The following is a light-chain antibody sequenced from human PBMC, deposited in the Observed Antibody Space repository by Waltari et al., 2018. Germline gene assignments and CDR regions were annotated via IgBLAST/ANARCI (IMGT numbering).Light chain of an antibody. CDR2: GAS. CDR3: QHYDGSHMWT. V-gene: IGKV3-20*01. CDR1: QSVSSSY. J-gene: IGKJ1*01. Sequence: LVLTQSPGTLSLSPGERVTLSCRARQSVSSSYLAWYQQRPGQAPRLLIYGASSRATGIPDRFSGSVSGTDFTLTISRLEPEDFAVYYCQHYDGSHMWTFGQGTKVEIK.